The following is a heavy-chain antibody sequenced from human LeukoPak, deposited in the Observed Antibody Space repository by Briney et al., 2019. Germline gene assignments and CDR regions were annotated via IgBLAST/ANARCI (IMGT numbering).Heavy chain of an antibody. Sequence: GGSLRLSCAASGFIFNSYSMNWVRQAPGKGLEWVSSISSSSNYIYYADSVKGRFTISRDNAKNSLYLQMNSLRAEDTAVYYCARSSPLYGADIWGQGTTVTVSS. V-gene: IGHV3-21*01. CDR2: ISSSSNYI. CDR1: GFIFNSYS. D-gene: IGHD3-10*01. J-gene: IGHJ3*02. CDR3: ARSSPLYGADI.